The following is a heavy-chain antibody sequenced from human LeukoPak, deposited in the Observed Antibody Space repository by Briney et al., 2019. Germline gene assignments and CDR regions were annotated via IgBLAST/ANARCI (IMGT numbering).Heavy chain of an antibody. J-gene: IGHJ1*01. CDR2: IYWDDDK. Sequence: SGPTLVNPTQTLTLTCTFSGFSLSTSGVGVGWIRQPPGKALEWLALIYWDDDKRYSPSLKSRLTITKDTSKNQVVLTMTNMDPVDTATYYCAHVKTYYYDSSGYYYVWYFQHWGQGTLVTVSS. V-gene: IGHV2-5*02. CDR3: AHVKTYYYDSSGYYYVWYFQH. D-gene: IGHD3-22*01. CDR1: GFSLSTSGVG.